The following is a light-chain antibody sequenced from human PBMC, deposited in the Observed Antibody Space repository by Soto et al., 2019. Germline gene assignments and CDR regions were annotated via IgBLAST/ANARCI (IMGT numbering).Light chain of an antibody. CDR3: QQYGSSPIT. V-gene: IGKV3-20*01. CDR1: QSVSNNY. Sequence: EIVLTQSPVTLSLSPCEIATLSCSASQSVSNNYLAWYQQKPGQAPRLLIYGASNRATGIPDRFSGSGSGTDFTLTISRLEPEDFAVYYCQQYGSSPITFGQGTRLEIK. J-gene: IGKJ5*01. CDR2: GAS.